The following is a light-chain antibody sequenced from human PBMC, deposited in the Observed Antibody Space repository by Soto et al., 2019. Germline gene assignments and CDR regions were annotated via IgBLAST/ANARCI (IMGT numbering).Light chain of an antibody. CDR1: QSVSSSY. CDR3: ESDGSSLPYS. V-gene: IGKV3-20*01. CDR2: GAS. Sequence: EIVLMQSPGTLSLSPGERATLSCRASQSVSSSYLAWYQQKPGQAPRLLIYGASSRATGIPDRFSGSGSGTDSTLSIRSLEAQDFPVHYCESDGSSLPYSVGQGTKLEIK. J-gene: IGKJ2*03.